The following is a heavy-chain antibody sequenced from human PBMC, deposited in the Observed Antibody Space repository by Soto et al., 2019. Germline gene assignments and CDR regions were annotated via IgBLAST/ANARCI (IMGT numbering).Heavy chain of an antibody. CDR1: GFTFSNYA. V-gene: IGHV3-23*01. CDR2: ISGSGDST. J-gene: IGHJ4*02. Sequence: EVQLLESGGNLVQPGGSLRLSCAASGFTFSNYAMSWVRQAPGKGLEWVSVISGSGDSTYYADSVKGRFTISRDNSKNTLYLQMNSLRAEDTAVYYGAKRTSGWYFDYWGQGTLVTVSS. CDR3: AKRTSGWYFDY. D-gene: IGHD6-19*01.